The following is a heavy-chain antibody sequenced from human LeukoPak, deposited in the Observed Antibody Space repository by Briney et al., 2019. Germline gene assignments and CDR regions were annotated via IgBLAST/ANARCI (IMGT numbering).Heavy chain of an antibody. CDR2: ISGSGGST. Sequence: GGPLRLSCAASGFIFSNYGMSWVRQAPGKGLEWVSAISGSGGSTYYADSVKGRFTISRDNSKNTLYLQLSSLRAEDTALYYCAKATMVLGWFDPWGQGTLVTVSS. CDR3: AKATMVLGWFDP. V-gene: IGHV3-23*01. CDR1: GFIFSNYG. J-gene: IGHJ5*02. D-gene: IGHD4-23*01.